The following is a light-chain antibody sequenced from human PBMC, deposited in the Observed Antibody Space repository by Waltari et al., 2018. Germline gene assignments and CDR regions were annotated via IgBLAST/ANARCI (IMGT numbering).Light chain of an antibody. CDR2: DAS. J-gene: IGKJ4*01. CDR3: QQRAVWPPN. V-gene: IGKV3-11*01. Sequence: VVLTQSPATLSLSAGEGATLSCRAGQNINTFLAWYQQKPGQAPRLLIYDASNRATGVPVRFSGGGSGTDFTLTISSLEPEDFAVYYCQQRAVWPPNFGGGTKVEIK. CDR1: QNINTF.